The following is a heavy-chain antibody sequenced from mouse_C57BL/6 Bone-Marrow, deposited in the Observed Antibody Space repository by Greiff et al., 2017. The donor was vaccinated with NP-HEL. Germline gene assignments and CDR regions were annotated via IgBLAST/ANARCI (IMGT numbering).Heavy chain of an antibody. CDR1: GFTFSDYY. J-gene: IGHJ2*01. CDR3: ARKGPYYFDY. CDR2: INYDGSST. V-gene: IGHV5-16*01. Sequence: EVQVVESEGGLVQPGSSMKLSCTASGFTFSDYYMAWVRQVPEKGLEWVANINYDGSSTYYLDSLKSRFIISRDNAKNILYLQMSSLKSEDTATYYCARKGPYYFDYWGQGTTLTVSS.